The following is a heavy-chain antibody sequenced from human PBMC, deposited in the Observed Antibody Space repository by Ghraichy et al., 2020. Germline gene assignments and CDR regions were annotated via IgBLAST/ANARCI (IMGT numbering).Heavy chain of an antibody. Sequence: SQTLSLTCAISGVSVSSNSAAWNWITQSPSIGLEWLVSTYYRSTWYNDYAVTVKSRITINPDTSQNQLSLQLNSVTPEDTAVSYCARGERGTQWLSFGYWGQGTLVTISS. CDR2: TYYRSTWYN. V-gene: IGHV6-1*01. CDR3: ARGERGTQWLSFGY. J-gene: IGHJ4*02. CDR1: GVSVSSNSAA. D-gene: IGHD6-19*01.